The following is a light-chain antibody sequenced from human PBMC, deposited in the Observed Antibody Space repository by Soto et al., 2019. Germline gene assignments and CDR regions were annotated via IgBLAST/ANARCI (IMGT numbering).Light chain of an antibody. CDR2: EVR. CDR1: SSDVGGYNY. J-gene: IGLJ2*01. V-gene: IGLV2-14*01. Sequence: QSVLTQPASVSGSPGQSITISCTGTSSDVGGYNYVSWYQQHPGKAPKLMIFEVRNRPSGVSHRFSGSKSGDTASLTISGLQAADEADYYCSSYTSSSTLVFGGGTKLTVL. CDR3: SSYTSSSTLV.